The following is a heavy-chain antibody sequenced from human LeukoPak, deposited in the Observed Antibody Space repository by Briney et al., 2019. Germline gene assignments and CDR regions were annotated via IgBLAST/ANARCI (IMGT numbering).Heavy chain of an antibody. J-gene: IGHJ4*02. CDR3: ARHLAGLFGGFYYDY. CDR1: GYSISSGYY. Sequence: RASETLSLTCTVSGYSISSGYYWGWIRQPPGKGLEWIGSIYYSGSTYYNPSLKSRVTISVDTSKNQFSLKLNSVTAADTAVYYCARHLAGLFGGFYYDYWGQGTLVTVSS. V-gene: IGHV4-38-2*02. CDR2: IYYSGST. D-gene: IGHD3-3*01.